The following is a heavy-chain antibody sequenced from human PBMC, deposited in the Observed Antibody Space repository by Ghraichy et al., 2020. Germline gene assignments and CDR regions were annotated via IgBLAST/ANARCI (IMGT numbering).Heavy chain of an antibody. CDR2: ISGSGGST. D-gene: IGHD6-19*01. Sequence: AGSLRLSCAASGFTFSSYAMSWVRQAPGKGLEWVSAISGSGGSTYYADSVKGRFTISRDNSKNTLYLQMNSLRAEDTAVYYCAKEDSGYSSGWTPLGGDYWGQGTLVTVSS. CDR1: GFTFSSYA. CDR3: AKEDSGYSSGWTPLGGDY. V-gene: IGHV3-23*01. J-gene: IGHJ4*02.